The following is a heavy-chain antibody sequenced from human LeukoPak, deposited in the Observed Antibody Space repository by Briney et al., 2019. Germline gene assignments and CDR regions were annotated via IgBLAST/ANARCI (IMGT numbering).Heavy chain of an antibody. J-gene: IGHJ4*02. V-gene: IGHV4-4*09. CDR2: ISASGNT. D-gene: IGHD1-26*01. CDR1: GASIPSSYY. CDR3: ARLTGGGSYWGYFDY. Sequence: SETLSLTCTDSGASIPSSYYWSWIRQPPGKGLECIGYISASGNTNYNPSLKSRVTISVDTSKSQFSLNLSSVTAADTAIYYCARLTGGGSYWGYFDYWGQGNLVTVSS.